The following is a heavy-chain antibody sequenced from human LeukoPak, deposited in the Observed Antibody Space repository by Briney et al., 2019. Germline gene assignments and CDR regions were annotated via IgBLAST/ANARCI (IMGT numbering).Heavy chain of an antibody. Sequence: ASVKVSCKASGYTFTGYYMHWVRQAPGQGLEWMGWINPNSGGTNYAQKFQGRVTITADKSTSTAYMELSSLRSEDTAVYYCARDRAVVPPAYYGMDVWGQGTTVTVSS. V-gene: IGHV1-2*02. CDR3: ARDRAVVPPAYYGMDV. CDR2: INPNSGGT. CDR1: GYTFTGYY. J-gene: IGHJ6*02. D-gene: IGHD3-22*01.